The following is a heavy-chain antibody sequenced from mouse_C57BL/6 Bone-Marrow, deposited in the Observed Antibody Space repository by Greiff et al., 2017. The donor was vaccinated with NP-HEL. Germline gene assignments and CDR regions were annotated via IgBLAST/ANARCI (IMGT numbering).Heavy chain of an antibody. J-gene: IGHJ1*03. CDR3: ARGLPITTVVATGYFDV. V-gene: IGHV1-18*01. D-gene: IGHD1-1*01. CDR2: INPNNGGT. Sequence: VQLQQSGPELVKPGASVKIPCKASGYTFTDYNMDWVKQSHGKSLEWIGDINPNNGGTIYNQKFKGKATLTVDKSSSTAYMELRSLTSEDTAVYYCARGLPITTVVATGYFDVWGTGTTVTVSS. CDR1: GYTFTDYN.